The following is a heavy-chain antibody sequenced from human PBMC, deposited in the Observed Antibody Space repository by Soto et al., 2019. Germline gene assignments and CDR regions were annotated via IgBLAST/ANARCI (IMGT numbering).Heavy chain of an antibody. CDR3: AREGSIAARPRGWFDP. CDR1: GDNVSSNSAA. Sequence: PAQTLSLTCAISGDNVSSNSAAWNLIRQSPSRGLEWLGRTYYRSKWYNDYAVSVKSRITINPDTSKNQFSLQLNSVTPEDTAVYYCAREGSIAARPRGWFDPWGQGTLVTVSS. CDR2: TYYRSKWYN. V-gene: IGHV6-1*01. D-gene: IGHD6-6*01. J-gene: IGHJ5*02.